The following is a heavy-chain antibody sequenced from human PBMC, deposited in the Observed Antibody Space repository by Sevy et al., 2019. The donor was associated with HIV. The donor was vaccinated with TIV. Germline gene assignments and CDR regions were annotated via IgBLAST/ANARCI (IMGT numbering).Heavy chain of an antibody. CDR3: ARRGVVGATNFDY. Sequence: SETLSLTCTVSGGSISSSSYYWGWIRQPPGKGLEWIGSIYYSGSTYYNPSLKSRVTISVDTSKNQFSLKLSSVTAADTAVYYCARRGVVGATNFDYWGQGILVTVSS. V-gene: IGHV4-39*01. J-gene: IGHJ4*02. CDR2: IYYSGST. CDR1: GGSISSSSYY. D-gene: IGHD1-26*01.